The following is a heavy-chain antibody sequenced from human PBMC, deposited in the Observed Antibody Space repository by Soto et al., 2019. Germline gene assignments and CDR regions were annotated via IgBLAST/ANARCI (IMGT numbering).Heavy chain of an antibody. Sequence: ETLSLTCTVSGGSISSYYWSWIRQPPGKGLEWIGYMYYSGSTSYNPSLNSRVTLSVDTSKNQFFLKLSFVTAADTAVYYCARHRALNWFDPWGQGTLVTVSS. CDR2: MYYSGST. CDR1: GGSISSYY. CDR3: ARHRALNWFDP. V-gene: IGHV4-59*08. J-gene: IGHJ5*02.